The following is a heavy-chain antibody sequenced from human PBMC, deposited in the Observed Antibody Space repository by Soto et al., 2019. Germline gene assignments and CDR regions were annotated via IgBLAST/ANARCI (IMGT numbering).Heavy chain of an antibody. CDR1: GXTRSSYS. V-gene: IGHV3-23*01. D-gene: IGHD3-9*01. CDR2: ISVRGDST. CDR3: AKDPYDTLTGKHYFDY. J-gene: IGHJ4*02. Sequence: XCLSLYCEVAGXTRSSYSMCWDRQAPGKGLELVSFISVRGDSTYYADSVKGRFNISRENSKNTLYLQMNSLRAEHTAVYYCAKDPYDTLTGKHYFDYWGQGTAVTVS.